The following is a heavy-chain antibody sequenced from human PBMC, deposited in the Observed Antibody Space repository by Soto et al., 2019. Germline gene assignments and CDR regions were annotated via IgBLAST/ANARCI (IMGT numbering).Heavy chain of an antibody. CDR3: VKDIDDFWSGYYGTNGMDV. V-gene: IGHV3-23*01. CDR2: ISGSGGST. Sequence: GGSQRLSCAASGFTFSSYSMSLVRQATGKGLDWITAISGSGGSTYYADSVKGRFTISRDNSKNTLYLQMNSLRAEDTAVYYCVKDIDDFWSGYYGTNGMDVWGQGTTVTVSS. J-gene: IGHJ6*02. CDR1: GFTFSSYS. D-gene: IGHD3-3*01.